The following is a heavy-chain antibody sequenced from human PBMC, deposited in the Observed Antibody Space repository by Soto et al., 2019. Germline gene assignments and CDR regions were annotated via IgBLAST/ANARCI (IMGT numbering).Heavy chain of an antibody. Sequence: GGSLRLSCAASGFAFSSYGMHWVRQAPGKGLEWVAVISYDGSNKYYADSVKGRFTISRDNSKNTLYLQMNSLRAEDTAVYYCAKGNVLRYSLADYWGQGTLVTVSS. CDR2: ISYDGSNK. V-gene: IGHV3-30*18. CDR1: GFAFSSYG. J-gene: IGHJ4*02. D-gene: IGHD3-9*01. CDR3: AKGNVLRYSLADY.